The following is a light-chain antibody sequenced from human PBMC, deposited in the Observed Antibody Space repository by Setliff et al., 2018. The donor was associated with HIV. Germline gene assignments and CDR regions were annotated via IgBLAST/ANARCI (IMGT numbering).Light chain of an antibody. CDR3: SSYTRSRPLG. CDR2: EVS. V-gene: IGLV2-14*01. Sequence: QSVLTRPASVSGSPGQSITISCTGTSSDVGGYNYVSWYQQHPGKAPKLIIYEVSNRPSGVSNRFSGSKSGNTASLTISGLQAEDEADYYCSSYTRSRPLGFGFGTRVTV. CDR1: SSDVGGYNY. J-gene: IGLJ1*01.